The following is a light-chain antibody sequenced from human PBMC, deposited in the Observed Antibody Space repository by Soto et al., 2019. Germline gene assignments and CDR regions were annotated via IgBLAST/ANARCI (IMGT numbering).Light chain of an antibody. CDR1: QSVSSA. CDR3: QQYNNWPQT. V-gene: IGKV3-15*01. Sequence: ETMMTQSPATLSVSPGERATLSCRASQSVSSALAWYQQKPGLPPRLLIYGASTRATGIPARFSGSGSGTEFTLTISSLQSEDFAEYHCQQYNNWPQTFGQGTKVDNK. CDR2: GAS. J-gene: IGKJ1*01.